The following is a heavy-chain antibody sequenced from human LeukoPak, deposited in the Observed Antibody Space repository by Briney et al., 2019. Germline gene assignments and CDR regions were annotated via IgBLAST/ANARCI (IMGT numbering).Heavy chain of an antibody. J-gene: IGHJ4*02. CDR3: ARSQGEMATNRTSYYFDY. V-gene: IGHV4-31*03. CDR2: IYYSGST. CDR1: GGSISSGGYY. D-gene: IGHD5-24*01. Sequence: SQTLSLTCTVSGGSISSGGYYWSWIRQHPGKGLEWIGYIYYSGSTYYNPSLKSRVTISVDTSKNQFSLKLSPVTAADTAVYYCARSQGEMATNRTSYYFDYWGQGTLVTVSS.